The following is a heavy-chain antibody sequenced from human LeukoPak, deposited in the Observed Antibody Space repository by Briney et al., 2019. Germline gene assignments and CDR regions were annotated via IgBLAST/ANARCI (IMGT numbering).Heavy chain of an antibody. CDR2: ISSNGGRT. Sequence: PGGTLRLSCSASGFTFKKYAMHWVRQAPGKGLEYVSAISSNGGRTYYADSVKGRFTISRDNSKNTLYLQMSSLRVDDTAVYYCVKDLYYDNSGYYSHAFDYWGHETM. J-gene: IGHJ4*01. CDR3: VKDLYYDNSGYYSHAFDY. CDR1: GFTFKKYA. V-gene: IGHV3-64D*09. D-gene: IGHD3-22*01.